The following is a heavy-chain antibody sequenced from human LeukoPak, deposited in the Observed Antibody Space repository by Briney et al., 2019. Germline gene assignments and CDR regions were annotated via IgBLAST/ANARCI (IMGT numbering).Heavy chain of an antibody. D-gene: IGHD3-10*01. V-gene: IGHV4-59*01. CDR2: IYYSGST. CDR3: ARVYGSGNYYYGMDV. CDR1: GGSISSYY. J-gene: IGHJ6*04. Sequence: KPSETLSLTCTVSGGSISSYYWSWIRQPPGKGLEWIGYIYYSGSTNYNPSLKSRVTISVDTSKNQFSLKLSSVTAADTAVYYCARVYGSGNYYYGMDVWGKGTTVTVSS.